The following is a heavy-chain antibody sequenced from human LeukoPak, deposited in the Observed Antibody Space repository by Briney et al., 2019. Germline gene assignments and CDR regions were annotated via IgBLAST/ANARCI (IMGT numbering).Heavy chain of an antibody. CDR2: IYTSGST. D-gene: IGHD1-26*01. CDR3: ARSGVGASYFDY. V-gene: IGHV4-61*02. J-gene: IGHJ4*02. Sequence: SETLSLTCTVSGGSISSGSYYWSWIRQPAGKGLEWIGRIYTSGSTNYNPSLKSRVTMSVDTSKNQFSLKLSSVTAADTAVYYCARSGVGASYFDYWGQGTLVTVSS. CDR1: GGSISSGSYY.